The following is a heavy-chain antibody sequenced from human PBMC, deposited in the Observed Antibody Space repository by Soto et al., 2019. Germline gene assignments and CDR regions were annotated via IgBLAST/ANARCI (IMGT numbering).Heavy chain of an antibody. CDR1: GGSFSGYY. J-gene: IGHJ5*02. CDR2: INHSGST. Sequence: PSETLSLTCAVYGGSFSGYYWTWIRQPPGTGLEWIGEINHSGSTNYNPSLKSRVTISVDTSKNQFSLKLTSVTAEDTAVYYCARHPERIAQIGWFDPWGQGTLVTVSS. V-gene: IGHV4-34*01. CDR3: ARHPERIAQIGWFDP. D-gene: IGHD6-13*01.